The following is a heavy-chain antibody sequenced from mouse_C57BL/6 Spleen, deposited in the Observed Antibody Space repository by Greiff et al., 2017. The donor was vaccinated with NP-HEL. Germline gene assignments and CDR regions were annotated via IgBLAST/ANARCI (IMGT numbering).Heavy chain of an antibody. Sequence: QVQLKESGAELVRPGASVKLSCKASGYTFTDYYINWVKQRPGQGLEWIARIYPGSGNTYYNEKFKGKATLTAEKSSSTAYMQLSSLTSEDSAVYFCARDNYYGSSPFAYWGQRTLVTVSA. CDR2: IYPGSGNT. CDR3: ARDNYYGSSPFAY. CDR1: GYTFTDYY. D-gene: IGHD1-1*01. J-gene: IGHJ3*01. V-gene: IGHV1-76*01.